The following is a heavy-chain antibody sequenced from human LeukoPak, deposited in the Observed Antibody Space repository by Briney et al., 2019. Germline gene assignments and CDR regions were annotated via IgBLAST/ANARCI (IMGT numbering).Heavy chain of an antibody. Sequence: PSETLSLTCTVSGGSISSYYWSWIRLPPGKGLEWIGYIYYSGSTNYNPSLKSRVTISVDTSKNQFSLKLSSVTAADTAVYYCAGSIAAAGTGGMDVWGKGTTVTVSS. J-gene: IGHJ6*04. D-gene: IGHD6-13*01. CDR2: IYYSGST. CDR1: GGSISSYY. V-gene: IGHV4-59*01. CDR3: AGSIAAAGTGGMDV.